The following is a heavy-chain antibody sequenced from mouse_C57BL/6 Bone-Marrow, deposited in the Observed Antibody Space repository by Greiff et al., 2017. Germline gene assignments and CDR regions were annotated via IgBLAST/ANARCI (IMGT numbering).Heavy chain of an antibody. V-gene: IGHV14-2*01. CDR2: FVPEDGVQ. D-gene: IGHD1-1*01. J-gene: IGHJ3*01. CDR3: ARAGSSPWFAY. Sequence: VQLQQSGAELVKPGASVQLSCTASGFHIKDYYMHWVKQRTDMGLEWIGRFVPEDGVQTYAPKFQGKATITADTSSNTAYLQLSSLTSEDTAVYYCARAGSSPWFAYWGQGTLVTVSA. CDR1: GFHIKDYY.